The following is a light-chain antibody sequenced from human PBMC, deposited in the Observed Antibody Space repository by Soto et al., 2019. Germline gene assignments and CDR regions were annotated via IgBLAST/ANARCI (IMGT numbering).Light chain of an antibody. CDR3: QQYSTSRLT. Sequence: EIVLXXXPGXLSLSPGERATLSCRASQSVTSSYLAWYQQKPGQAPRLLISGASSRATGIPDRFSGSGSGTDFTLTISRLEPEDFAVYYCQQYSTSRLTFGGGTKVEIK. V-gene: IGKV3-20*01. CDR2: GAS. J-gene: IGKJ4*01. CDR1: QSVTSSY.